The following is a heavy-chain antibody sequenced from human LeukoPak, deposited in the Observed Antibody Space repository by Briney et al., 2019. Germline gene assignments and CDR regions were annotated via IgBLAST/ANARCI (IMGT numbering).Heavy chain of an antibody. CDR2: IYSGGST. CDR1: GFTVSSNY. J-gene: IGHJ5*02. CDR3: GVDIVVVPGAPNWFDP. D-gene: IGHD2-2*01. Sequence: SGGSLRLSCAASGFTVSSNYMSWVRQAPGKGLEWVSVIYSGGSTYYADSVKGRFTISRDNSKNTLYLQMNSLRAEDTAVYYCGVDIVVVPGAPNWFDPWGQGTLVTVSS. V-gene: IGHV3-53*01.